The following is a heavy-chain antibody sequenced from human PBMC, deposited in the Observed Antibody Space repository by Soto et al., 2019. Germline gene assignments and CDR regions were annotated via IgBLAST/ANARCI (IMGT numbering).Heavy chain of an antibody. J-gene: IGHJ4*02. D-gene: IGHD2-15*01. V-gene: IGHV4-59*01. CDR2: IYYSGST. CDR3: AIITAVAGY. Sequence: LSLTCSVSGGSISSYYWSWVRQPPGKGLEWIGYIYYSGSTNYNPSLRSRVTISIDTSKNQFSLKLNSVTTADTAVYYCAIITAVAGYWGQGTLVTVSS. CDR1: GGSISSYY.